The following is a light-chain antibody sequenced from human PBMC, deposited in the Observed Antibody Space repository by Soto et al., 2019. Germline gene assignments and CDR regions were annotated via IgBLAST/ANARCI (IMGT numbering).Light chain of an antibody. J-gene: IGKJ4*01. V-gene: IGKV1-39*01. CDR3: QHGYSTPLT. CDR1: QTISTY. CDR2: AAS. Sequence: IPRTQSPSCLSAPVGDRGTVACRASQTISTYLHWYQQKAGEAPKLLIYAASNLQGGVPSRFSGSGSGTDFTLTISSLQPEDFATYFCQHGYSTPLTFGGGTKVDIK.